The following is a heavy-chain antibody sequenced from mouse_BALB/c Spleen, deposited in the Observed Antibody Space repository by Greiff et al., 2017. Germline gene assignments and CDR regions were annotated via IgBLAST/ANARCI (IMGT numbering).Heavy chain of an antibody. V-gene: IGHV1-9*01. J-gene: IGHJ2*01. Sequence: QVQLKQSGAELMKPGASVKISCKATGYTFSSYWIEWVKQRPGHGLEWIGEILPGSGSTNYNEKFKGKATFTADTSSNTAYMQLSSLTSEDSAVYYCARRGLWDQFDYWGQGTTLTVSS. CDR1: GYTFSSYW. CDR2: ILPGSGST. CDR3: ARRGLWDQFDY. D-gene: IGHD4-1*01.